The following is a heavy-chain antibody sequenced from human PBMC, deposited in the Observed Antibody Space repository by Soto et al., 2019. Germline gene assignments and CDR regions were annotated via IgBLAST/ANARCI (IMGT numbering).Heavy chain of an antibody. J-gene: IGHJ6*02. CDR2: ISSRSSYT. CDR1: GFTFSPYT. CDR3: TRDLAAATSYGMDV. D-gene: IGHD6-13*01. V-gene: IGHV3-21*01. Sequence: EVQLVESGGGLVKPGGSLRLSCAASGFTFSPYTMNWVRQAPGKGLEWVSSISSRSSYTYYADSVKGRFTISRDNAKNSLYLLMNSLRAEDTAVYYCTRDLAAATSYGMDVWGQGTTVTVSS.